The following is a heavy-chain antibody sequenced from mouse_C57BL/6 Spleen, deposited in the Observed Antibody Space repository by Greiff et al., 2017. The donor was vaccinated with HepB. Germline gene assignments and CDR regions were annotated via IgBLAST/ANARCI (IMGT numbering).Heavy chain of an antibody. J-gene: IGHJ2*01. D-gene: IGHD1-1*01. CDR2: IYPGDGDT. V-gene: IGHV1-82*01. CDR1: GYAFSSSW. CDR3: ARGYYGSNFYY. Sequence: QVQLQQSGPELVKPGASVKISCKASGYAFSSSWMNWVKQRPGKGLEWIGRIYPGDGDTNYNGKFKGKATLTADKSSSTAYMQLSSLTSEDSAVYFCARGYYGSNFYYWGQGTTLTVSS.